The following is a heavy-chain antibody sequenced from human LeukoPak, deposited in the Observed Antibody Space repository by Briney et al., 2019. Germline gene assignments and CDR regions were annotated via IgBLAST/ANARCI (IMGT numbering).Heavy chain of an antibody. D-gene: IGHD4-17*01. CDR2: IYYSGST. J-gene: IGHJ3*02. Sequence: SGTLSLTCTVSGGYISNFYWSWIRQPPGKGLEWIGYIYYSGSTNYNPSLKSRVTISVDTSKNQFSLKLSSVTAADTAVYYCARDRLVTTVYDAFDIWGQGTMVTVSS. CDR1: GGYISNFY. CDR3: ARDRLVTTVYDAFDI. V-gene: IGHV4-59*01.